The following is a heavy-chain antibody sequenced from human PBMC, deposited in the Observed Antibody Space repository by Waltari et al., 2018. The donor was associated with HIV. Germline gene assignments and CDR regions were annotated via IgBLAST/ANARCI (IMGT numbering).Heavy chain of an antibody. CDR3: ARDRDDGLDV. CDR2: IRNKAYGGTT. V-gene: IGHV3-49*04. Sequence: EVQLVESGGGLVQPGRSLRLSCTASGFTFGDYAMTWVGQAPGKGLEWVGFIRNKAYGGTTDYAASVKGRFTISRDDSKTIAYLQMNSLKTDDTAVYFCARDRDDGLDVWGQGTTVTVSS. CDR1: GFTFGDYA. J-gene: IGHJ6*02.